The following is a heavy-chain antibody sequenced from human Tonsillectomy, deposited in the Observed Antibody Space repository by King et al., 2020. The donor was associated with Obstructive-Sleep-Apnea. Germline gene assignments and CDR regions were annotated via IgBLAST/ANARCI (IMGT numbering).Heavy chain of an antibody. Sequence: VQLQESGPGLVKPSQTLSLTCTVSSDSISSGNYYWSWIRQHPGKGLEWSGYIFYSGSTYYNPSLKSRVTISGDTSKNPFSLRLRPVTAADTAVYYCARLYYYDNSGLNWFDPWGQGTLVTVSS. J-gene: IGHJ5*02. CDR2: IFYSGST. D-gene: IGHD3-22*01. V-gene: IGHV4-31*03. CDR3: ARLYYYDNSGLNWFDP. CDR1: SDSISSGNYY.